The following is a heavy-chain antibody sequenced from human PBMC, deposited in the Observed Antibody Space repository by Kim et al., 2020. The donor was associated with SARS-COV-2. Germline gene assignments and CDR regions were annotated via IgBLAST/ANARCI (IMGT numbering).Heavy chain of an antibody. Sequence: YNPSRKRRVTISVDTSKNQFSLKLSSVTAADTAVYYCASNYYGSGSYFDYWGQGTLVTVSS. D-gene: IGHD3-10*01. CDR3: ASNYYGSGSYFDY. V-gene: IGHV4-39*01. J-gene: IGHJ4*02.